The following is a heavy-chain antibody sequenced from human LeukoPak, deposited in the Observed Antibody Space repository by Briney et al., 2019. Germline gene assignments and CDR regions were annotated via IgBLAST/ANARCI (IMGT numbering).Heavy chain of an antibody. CDR1: GGSISSYH. D-gene: IGHD5-18*01. CDR2: VSYAGST. J-gene: IGHJ4*02. V-gene: IGHV4-59*08. Sequence: SETLSLTCTVSGGSISSYHWSRIRQPPGKGLEYIGFVSYAGSTNSDPSLKSRVTISVDTSKNQFSLKLSSVTAADTAVYYCARHRDVDTAMDDFDYWGQGTLVTVSS. CDR3: ARHRDVDTAMDDFDY.